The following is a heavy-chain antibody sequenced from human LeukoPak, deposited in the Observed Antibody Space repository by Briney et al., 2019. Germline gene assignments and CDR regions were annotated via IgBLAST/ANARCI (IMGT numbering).Heavy chain of an antibody. J-gene: IGHJ4*02. V-gene: IGHV3-7*05. CDR2: IKQDGSVK. D-gene: IGHD3-22*01. CDR3: AKESRDSSGYYFDY. Sequence: PWGSLRLSCAASGFTLSNFWMSWVRQAPGKGLEWVANIKQDGSVKSYVASVKGRFSISRDNAENSLYLQMNSLRAEDTAVYYCAKESRDSSGYYFDYWGQGTLVTVSS. CDR1: GFTLSNFW.